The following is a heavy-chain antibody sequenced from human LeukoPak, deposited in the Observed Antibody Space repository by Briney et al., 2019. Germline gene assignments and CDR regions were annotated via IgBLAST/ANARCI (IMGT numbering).Heavy chain of an antibody. CDR2: IYTSGST. J-gene: IGHJ3*02. Sequence: SETLSLTCTVSGGSISSYYWSWIRQPAGKGLEWLGRIYTSGSTNYNPSLKSRVTMSVDTSKNQFSLKLSSVTAADTAVYYCARTMIVVADDAFDIWGQGTMVTVSS. V-gene: IGHV4-4*07. CDR3: ARTMIVVADDAFDI. CDR1: GGSISSYY. D-gene: IGHD3-22*01.